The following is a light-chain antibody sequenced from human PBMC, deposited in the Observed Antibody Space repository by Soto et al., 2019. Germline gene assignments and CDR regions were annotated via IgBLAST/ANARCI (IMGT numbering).Light chain of an antibody. CDR3: QQSYSTPKWT. CDR1: QSISTY. V-gene: IGKV1-39*01. CDR2: AAS. J-gene: IGKJ1*01. Sequence: DIQMTQSPSSLSASVGDRVIITCRASQSISTYLNWYQQKPGKAPKLLIYAASSLQSGVPSGFSGSGSGTDFTLTISSLQPEDFATYYCQQSYSTPKWTFGQGTKVEIK.